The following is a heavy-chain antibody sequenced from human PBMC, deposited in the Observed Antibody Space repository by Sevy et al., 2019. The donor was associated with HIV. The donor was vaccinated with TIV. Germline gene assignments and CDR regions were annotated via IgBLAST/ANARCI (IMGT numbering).Heavy chain of an antibody. V-gene: IGHV1-46*01. CDR3: AGGIGVVSYYYYYYGMDV. CDR2: INPSGGST. D-gene: IGHD3-3*01. J-gene: IGHJ6*02. Sequence: ASVKVSCKASGYTFTSYYMHWVRQAPGQGLEWMGIINPSGGSTSYAQKFQGRVTMTRDTSTRTVYMELSSLGSEDTAVYYCAGGIGVVSYYYYYYGMDVWGQGTTVTVSS. CDR1: GYTFTSYY.